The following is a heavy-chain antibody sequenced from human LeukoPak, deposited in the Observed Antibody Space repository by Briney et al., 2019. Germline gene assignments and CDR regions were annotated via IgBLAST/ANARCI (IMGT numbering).Heavy chain of an antibody. V-gene: IGHV4-4*07. D-gene: IGHD3-3*01. CDR3: ARAADTNYYYYMDV. CDR1: GGSISSYY. J-gene: IGHJ6*03. CDR2: IYTSGST. Sequence: PSETLSLTCTVSGGSISSYYWSWIRQPAGKGLERIGRIYTSGSTNYNPSLKSRVTISVDKSENQFSLKLSSVTAADTAVYYCARAADTNYYYYMDVWGKGTTVTVSS.